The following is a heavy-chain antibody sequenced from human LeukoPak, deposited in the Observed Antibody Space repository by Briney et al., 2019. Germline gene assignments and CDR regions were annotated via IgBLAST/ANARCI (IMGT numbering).Heavy chain of an antibody. CDR2: ISSSSSYI. CDR3: ARGPSGYHNT. CDR1: GFTFISYT. J-gene: IGHJ4*02. D-gene: IGHD5-12*01. Sequence: PGGSLRLSCAASGFTFISYTMNWVRQAPGKGLEWVSSISSSSSYIYYADSVKGRFTISRDNAKNSLYLQMNSLRAGDTAVYYCARGPSGYHNTGGQGTLVTVSS. V-gene: IGHV3-21*01.